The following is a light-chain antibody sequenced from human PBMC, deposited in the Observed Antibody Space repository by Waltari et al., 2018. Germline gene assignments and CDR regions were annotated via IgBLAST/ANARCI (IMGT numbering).Light chain of an antibody. CDR1: QGVGSN. V-gene: IGKV3-15*01. CDR3: QQYNNWPET. Sequence: EVVMTQSPATLSVSPGERATLSCRASQGVGSNLAWYQQKPGQAPRLLIYGASTRATGIPGRFSGSGSGREFTLTISSLQSEDCAIYYCQQYNNWPETFGQGTKVDIK. CDR2: GAS. J-gene: IGKJ1*01.